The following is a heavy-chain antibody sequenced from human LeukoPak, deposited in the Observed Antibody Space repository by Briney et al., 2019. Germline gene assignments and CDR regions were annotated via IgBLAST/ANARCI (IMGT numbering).Heavy chain of an antibody. CDR2: IRSKANSYAT. V-gene: IGHV3-73*01. D-gene: IGHD6-6*01. CDR3: TRHRSFIAARPNYYYMDV. J-gene: IGHJ6*03. Sequence: PGGSLRLSCAASGFTFSGSAMHWVRQASGKGLEWVGRIRSKANSYATAYAASVKGRFTISRDDSKNTAYLQMNSLKTEDTAVYYCTRHRSFIAARPNYYYMDVWGKGTTVTVSS. CDR1: GFTFSGSA.